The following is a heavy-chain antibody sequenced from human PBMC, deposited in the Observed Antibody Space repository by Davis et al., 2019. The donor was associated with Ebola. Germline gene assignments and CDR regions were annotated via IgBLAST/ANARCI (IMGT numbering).Heavy chain of an antibody. CDR3: AREENYYDSSGYYSHYFDY. D-gene: IGHD3-22*01. V-gene: IGHV3-7*01. CDR1: AWSLTMYS. CDR2: LQQDESDK. J-gene: IGHJ4*02. Sequence: SLTLSCLLYAWSLTMYSRSWVRLPPGKGREWVAYLQQDESDKYYVDSVKGRLTISRDNAKNSLYLQMNSLRAEDTAVYYCAREENYYDSSGYYSHYFDYWGQGTLVTVSS.